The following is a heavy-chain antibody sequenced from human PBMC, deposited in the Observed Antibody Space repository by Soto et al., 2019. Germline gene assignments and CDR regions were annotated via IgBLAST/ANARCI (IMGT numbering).Heavy chain of an antibody. CDR3: ASPIGVGATCLGAFDI. J-gene: IGHJ3*02. V-gene: IGHV5-51*01. CDR2: IYPFYSDT. D-gene: IGHD1-26*01. CDR1: GYSFTSYW. Sequence: GESLKISCKGSGYSFTSYWIFWVRQMPVKGLEFMGIIYPFYSDTRYSPSFQGHVTISSYNSISTSYLLLSSLKASDTAMYYCASPIGVGATCLGAFDIWGQGTMVTVSS.